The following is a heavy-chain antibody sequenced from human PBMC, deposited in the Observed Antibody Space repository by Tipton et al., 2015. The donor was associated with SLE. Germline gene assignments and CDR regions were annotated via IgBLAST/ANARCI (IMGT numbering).Heavy chain of an antibody. D-gene: IGHD3-10*01. J-gene: IGHJ6*02. V-gene: IGHV1-18*01. CDR2: ISAYNGNT. CDR1: GYTFTCYG. CDR3: AGQLRGVQGVYGMDV. Sequence: QSGAEVKKPGASVKVSCKASGYTFTCYGISWVRQAPGQGLEWMGWISAYNGNTNYAQKFQGRVTIIADESTTTAYMELSSLRAEDTAVYYCAGQLRGVQGVYGMDVWGQGTTVTVSS.